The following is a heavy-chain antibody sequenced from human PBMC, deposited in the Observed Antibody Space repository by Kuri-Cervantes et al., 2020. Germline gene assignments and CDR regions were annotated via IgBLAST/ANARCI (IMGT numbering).Heavy chain of an antibody. V-gene: IGHV1-8*01. D-gene: IGHD5-24*01. CDR1: GYTFTSYD. Sequence: ASVKVSCKASGYTFTSYDINWVRQATGQGLEWMGWMNPNSGNTGYAQKFQGRVTITADESTTTAYMELSSLRSEDTAVYYCAAPRDGSRTYYFDHWGQGTLVTVSS. J-gene: IGHJ4*02. CDR3: AAPRDGSRTYYFDH. CDR2: MNPNSGNT.